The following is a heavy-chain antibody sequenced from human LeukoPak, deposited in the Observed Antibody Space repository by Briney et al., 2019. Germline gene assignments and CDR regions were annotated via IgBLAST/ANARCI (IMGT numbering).Heavy chain of an antibody. CDR1: GFSFSNYA. CDR2: VAGGGGKK. CDR3: AKCRLSYGDDAFHV. Sequence: PGGSLRLSCAASGFSFSNYAISWVRQAPGKGLEWVSYVAGGGGKKFHADSVKGRFTISRDNSRNTMFLQMSSLRVEDTAVYYCAKCRLSYGDDAFHVWGQGTMVLVSS. J-gene: IGHJ3*01. D-gene: IGHD4-17*01. V-gene: IGHV3-23*01.